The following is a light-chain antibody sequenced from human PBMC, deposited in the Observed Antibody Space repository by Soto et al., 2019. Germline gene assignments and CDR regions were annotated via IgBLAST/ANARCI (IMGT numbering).Light chain of an antibody. CDR3: SSYTSSNTLV. CDR1: SSDVGGYNY. Sequence: SALTQPASASGSPGQSIAISCTGTSSDVGGYNYVCWYQQHPGKAPKLMIYDVNIRPSGVSDRFSGSKSGNTASLTISGLHAQDEADYYCSSYTSSNTLVFGTGTKVTVL. J-gene: IGLJ1*01. CDR2: DVN. V-gene: IGLV2-14*01.